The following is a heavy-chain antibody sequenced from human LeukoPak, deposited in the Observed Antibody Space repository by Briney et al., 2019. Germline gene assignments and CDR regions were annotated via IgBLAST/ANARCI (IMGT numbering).Heavy chain of an antibody. Sequence: GGSLRLSCAASGFTVSSNYMSWVRQAPGKGLEWVSVIYTGGTTNYADSVKGRFTSSRHISKNTLYLQMNSLRDEDTAVYYCASGSAAASYYLDYWGQGTLVTVPS. CDR1: GFTVSSNY. CDR2: IYTGGTT. V-gene: IGHV3-53*04. J-gene: IGHJ4*02. CDR3: ASGSAAASYYLDY. D-gene: IGHD6-13*01.